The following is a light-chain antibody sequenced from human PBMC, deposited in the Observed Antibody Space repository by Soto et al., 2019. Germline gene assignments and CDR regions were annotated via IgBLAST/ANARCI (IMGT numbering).Light chain of an antibody. V-gene: IGKV1-5*03. J-gene: IGKJ3*01. CDR1: QSISSW. Sequence: DIQMTQSPSTLSASVGDRVTITCRASQSISSWLAWYQQKPGKAPNLLIYKASSLESGVPSRFSGSGSGTEFTLTINSLQPDDFATYYCQQYSNFPFTFGPGTKVDIK. CDR2: KAS. CDR3: QQYSNFPFT.